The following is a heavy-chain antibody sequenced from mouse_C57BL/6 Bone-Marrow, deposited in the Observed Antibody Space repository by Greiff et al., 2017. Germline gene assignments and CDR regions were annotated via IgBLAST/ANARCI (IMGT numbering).Heavy chain of an antibody. CDR2: IYPGNSDT. CDR3: TRAPFAY. Sequence: EVQLQQSGTVLARPGASVKMSCKTSGYTFTSYWMHWVKQRPGQGLEWIGAIYPGNSDTSYNQKFKGKAKLTADTSASTAYMELSSLTNEDSAVYYCTRAPFAYWGQGTLVTVSA. J-gene: IGHJ3*01. V-gene: IGHV1-5*01. CDR1: GYTFTSYW.